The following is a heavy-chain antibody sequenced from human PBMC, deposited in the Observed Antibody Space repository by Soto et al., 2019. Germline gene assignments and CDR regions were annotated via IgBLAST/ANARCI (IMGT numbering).Heavy chain of an antibody. CDR3: ARNIVLMVYASGRKSNWFDP. Sequence: SETLSLTCTVSGGSISSGDYYWSWIRQPPGKGLEWIGYIYYSGSTYYNPSLKSRVTISVDTSKNQFSLKLSSVTAADTAVYYCARNIVLMVYASGRKSNWFDPWGQGTLVTVSS. J-gene: IGHJ5*02. D-gene: IGHD2-8*01. V-gene: IGHV4-30-4*01. CDR1: GGSISSGDYY. CDR2: IYYSGST.